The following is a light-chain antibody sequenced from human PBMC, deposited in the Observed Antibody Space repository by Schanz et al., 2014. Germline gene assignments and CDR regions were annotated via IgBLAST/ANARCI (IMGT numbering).Light chain of an antibody. J-gene: IGLJ2*01. Sequence: QSALTQPRSVSGSPGQSVTISCTGTSSDVGGYDYVSWYQQHPGKAPKLMIYEVNKRPSGVPDRFSGSKSGNTASLTVSGLQAEDEADYYCSSYAGSNNWRVFGGGTKLTVL. CDR2: EVN. V-gene: IGLV2-8*01. CDR3: SSYAGSNNWRV. CDR1: SSDVGGYDY.